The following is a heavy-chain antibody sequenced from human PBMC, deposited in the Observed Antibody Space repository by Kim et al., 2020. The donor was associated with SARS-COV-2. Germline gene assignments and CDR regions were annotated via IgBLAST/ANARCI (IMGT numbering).Heavy chain of an antibody. CDR1: GGTFTMYT. Sequence: SVKVSCNASGGTFTMYTISWVRQAPGQGLEWLGGVIPVFGAPIYAQKFQGRVTITADESTSTVHMYLSSLTSDDTAVYYCAREYGRSAWHHWGQGTLVT. J-gene: IGHJ5*02. CDR3: AREYGRSAWHH. CDR2: VIPVFGAP. V-gene: IGHV1-69*13. D-gene: IGHD3-10*01.